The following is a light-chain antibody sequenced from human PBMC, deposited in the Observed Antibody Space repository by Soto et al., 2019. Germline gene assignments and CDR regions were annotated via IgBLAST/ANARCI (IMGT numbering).Light chain of an antibody. CDR1: SSDVGGYKY. J-gene: IGLJ3*02. Sequence: QSALTQPASVSGSPGQSITISCTGTSSDVGGYKYVSWYQQHPGKVPKLLIYEVDNRPSGVSDRFSGSKSGNTASLTISGLQAEDEAYYYCTSYSSSSTHWVFGGGTKLTVL. CDR2: EVD. V-gene: IGLV2-14*01. CDR3: TSYSSSSTHWV.